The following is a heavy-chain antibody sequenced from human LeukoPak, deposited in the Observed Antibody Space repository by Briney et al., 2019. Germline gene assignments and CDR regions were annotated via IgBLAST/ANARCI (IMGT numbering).Heavy chain of an antibody. Sequence: GGTLRLSCAASGFTFSSYGMSWVRQAPGKGLEWVSAISGSGGSTYYADSVKGRFTISRDNSKNTLYLQMNSLRAEDTAVYYCAKASAMIVVVSKHFDYWGQGTLVTVSS. D-gene: IGHD3-22*01. CDR3: AKASAMIVVVSKHFDY. J-gene: IGHJ4*02. CDR1: GFTFSSYG. CDR2: ISGSGGST. V-gene: IGHV3-23*01.